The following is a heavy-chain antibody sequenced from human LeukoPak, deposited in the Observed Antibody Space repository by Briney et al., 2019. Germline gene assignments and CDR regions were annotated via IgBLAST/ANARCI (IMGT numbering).Heavy chain of an antibody. CDR2: ISGSGGST. J-gene: IGHJ6*02. Sequence: PGGSLRLSCAVSGFTFSSYAMSWVRQAPGKGLEWVSAISGSGGSTYYADSVKGRFTISRDNAKNSLYLQMNSLRAEDTAVYYCARVGGSGSSDYYGMDVWGQGTTVTVSS. V-gene: IGHV3-23*01. CDR1: GFTFSSYA. D-gene: IGHD3-10*01. CDR3: ARVGGSGSSDYYGMDV.